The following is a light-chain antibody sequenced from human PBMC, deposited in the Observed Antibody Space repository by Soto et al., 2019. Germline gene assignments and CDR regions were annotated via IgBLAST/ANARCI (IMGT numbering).Light chain of an antibody. CDR2: DAS. Sequence: EIVLTQSPAPLSLSPGERATLSCRASQSVRSYLAWYHQKPGQAPRLLIYDASNRATGIPARFSGSGSGTDFNLTISSLEPEDFAVYYCQQRSNWPITLGQGTRLEIK. CDR3: QQRSNWPIT. J-gene: IGKJ5*01. CDR1: QSVRSY. V-gene: IGKV3-11*01.